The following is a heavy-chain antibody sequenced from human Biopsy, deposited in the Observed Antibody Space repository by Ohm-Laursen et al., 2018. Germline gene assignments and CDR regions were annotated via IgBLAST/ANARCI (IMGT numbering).Heavy chain of an antibody. CDR1: GFTFKNYN. Sequence: SLRLSCSASGFTFKNYNMNWVRQAPGKGLECVSIINGGGGSTWYSDPVKGRFTISRDNSKNTLYLQMNSLRAEDTAMYYCARDLYDFCGGCPFDPWGQGTLVTVSP. CDR3: ARDLYDFCGGCPFDP. V-gene: IGHV3-23*01. J-gene: IGHJ5*02. D-gene: IGHD3-3*01. CDR2: INGGGGST.